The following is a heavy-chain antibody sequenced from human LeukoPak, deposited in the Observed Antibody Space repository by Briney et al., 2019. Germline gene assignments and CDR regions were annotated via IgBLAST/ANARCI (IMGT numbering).Heavy chain of an antibody. Sequence: SETLSLTCTVAGDSISTSRYYWGWLRQPPGKGLQWIGRIFSTGSIYYNPSLQTRVTISIGTSKNHFSLRLNSVTAADTAVYYCAWGRQLNFFDLWGQGTLVTVSS. CDR3: AWGRQLNFFDL. D-gene: IGHD2-2*01. J-gene: IGHJ4*02. V-gene: IGHV4-39*07. CDR2: IFSTGSI. CDR1: GDSISTSRYY.